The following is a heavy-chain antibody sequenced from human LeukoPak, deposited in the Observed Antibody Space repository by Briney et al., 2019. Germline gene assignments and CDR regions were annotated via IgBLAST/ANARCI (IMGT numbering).Heavy chain of an antibody. CDR3: ARGVYGSGSPYYYYMDV. V-gene: IGHV1-69*01. J-gene: IGHJ6*03. CDR2: IIPIFGTA. D-gene: IGHD3-10*01. Sequence: ASVKVSCKASGGTFSSYAISWVRQAPGQGLEWMGGIIPIFGTANYAQKFQGRVTVTADESTSTAYMGLSSLRSEDTAVYYCARGVYGSGSPYYYYMDVWGKGTTVTISS. CDR1: GGTFSSYA.